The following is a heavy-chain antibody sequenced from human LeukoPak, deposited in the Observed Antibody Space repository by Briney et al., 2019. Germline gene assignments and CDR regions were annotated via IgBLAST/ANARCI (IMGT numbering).Heavy chain of an antibody. D-gene: IGHD6-19*01. CDR1: GFIFSNYT. Sequence: GGSLRLSCAASGFIFSNYTMSWVRQAPGKGLEWVSAISGSGHRTYYADSVKGRFTISRDNSKNTLYLQMNSLRAEDTAVYYCAKREQAVAGTSDYWGQGTLVTVSS. V-gene: IGHV3-23*01. CDR2: ISGSGHRT. CDR3: AKREQAVAGTSDY. J-gene: IGHJ4*02.